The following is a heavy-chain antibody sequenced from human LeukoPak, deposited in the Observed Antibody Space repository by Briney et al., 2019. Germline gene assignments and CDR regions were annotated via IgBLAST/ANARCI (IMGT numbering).Heavy chain of an antibody. D-gene: IGHD5-18*01. CDR3: ASGPTANLNY. CDR1: GFTFSSYA. CDR2: INQDGGEK. Sequence: GGSLRLSCAASGFTFSSYAMHWVRQAPGKGLEWVANINQDGGEKYYVDSVKGRLTISRDNAKNSLYLQMNSLRAEDTAVYYCASGPTANLNYWGQGTLVTVSS. J-gene: IGHJ4*02. V-gene: IGHV3-7*01.